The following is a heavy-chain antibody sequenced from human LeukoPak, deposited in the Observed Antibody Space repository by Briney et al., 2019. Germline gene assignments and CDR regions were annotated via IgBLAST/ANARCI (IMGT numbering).Heavy chain of an antibody. CDR2: IYSSGST. CDR1: GDSISDYY. D-gene: IGHD2-2*01. J-gene: IGHJ3*01. V-gene: IGHV4-59*01. Sequence: PSETLSLTCTVSGDSISDYYWGWIRQPPGKGPEWIGYIYSSGSTNYSPSLKSRVAISVDTSKNQFPLNLNSVTAADTAMYYCARYQKGGGAFDFWGQGTMVTVSS. CDR3: ARYQKGGGAFDF.